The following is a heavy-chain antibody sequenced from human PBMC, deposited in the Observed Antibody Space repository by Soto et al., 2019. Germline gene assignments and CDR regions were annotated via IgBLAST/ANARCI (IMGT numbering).Heavy chain of an antibody. J-gene: IGHJ4*02. V-gene: IGHV4-61*01. Sequence: QVQLQESGPGLVKPSETLSLTCTVSGGSVSSGSYYWNWIRQPPGKGLEWIGYIYDTGGTNYNPSVKSRVTLSVDTSRDQCSLKLNSVTAADTAVYYCASHASGNGVYWGQGTLVTVSS. CDR1: GGSVSSGSYY. CDR2: IYDTGGT. CDR3: ASHASGNGVY. D-gene: IGHD1-26*01.